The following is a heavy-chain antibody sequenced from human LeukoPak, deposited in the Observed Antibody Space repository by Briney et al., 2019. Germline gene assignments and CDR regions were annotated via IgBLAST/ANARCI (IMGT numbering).Heavy chain of an antibody. V-gene: IGHV3-15*01. CDR2: IKSKTDGGTT. J-gene: IGHJ6*03. CDR1: GFTFSNAW. CDR3: TSLVGPTAYYYYYYMDV. Sequence: PGGSLRLSCAASGFTFSNAWMSWVRQAPGKGLEWVGRIKSKTDGGTTDYAAPVKGRFTISRDDSKNTLYLQMNSLKTEDTAVYYCTSLVGPTAYYYYYYMDVWGKGTTVTISS. D-gene: IGHD1-26*01.